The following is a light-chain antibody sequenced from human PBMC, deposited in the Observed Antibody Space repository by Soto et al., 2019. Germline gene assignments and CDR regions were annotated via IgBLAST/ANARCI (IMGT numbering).Light chain of an antibody. J-gene: IGKJ4*01. V-gene: IGKV3-15*01. CDR2: GAS. Sequence: ETIMTQSPATLSLSPGETATLSCRASQTVSYNLAWYQQKPGHAPRLLIYGASTRATGIPARFSGSGSGTDYTLTISSLESEDFAVYYCQQYNYWPPITFGGGTRVEMK. CDR3: QQYNYWPPIT. CDR1: QTVSYN.